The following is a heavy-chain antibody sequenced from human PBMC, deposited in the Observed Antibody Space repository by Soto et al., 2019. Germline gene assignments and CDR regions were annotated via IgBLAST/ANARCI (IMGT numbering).Heavy chain of an antibody. Sequence: GGSLILSCAASGFTFSSYSMSWVRQAPGKGLEWVSAISGSGGSTYYADSVKGRFTISRDNSKNTLYLQMNSLRAEDTAVYYCAKDLLLWFGELSTGSFDYWGQGTLVTVSS. J-gene: IGHJ4*02. V-gene: IGHV3-23*01. CDR1: GFTFSSYS. CDR2: ISGSGGST. D-gene: IGHD3-10*01. CDR3: AKDLLLWFGELSTGSFDY.